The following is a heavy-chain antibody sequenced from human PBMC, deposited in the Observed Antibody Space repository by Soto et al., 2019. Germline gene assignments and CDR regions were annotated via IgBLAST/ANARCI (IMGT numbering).Heavy chain of an antibody. CDR1: GFTFSSYA. D-gene: IGHD3-22*01. CDR2: ISGSGGST. Sequence: LRLSCAASGFTFSSYAMSWVRQAPGKGLEWVSAISGSGGSTYYADSVKGRFTISRDNSKNTLYLQMNSLRAEDTAVYYCAKILRITMIVVVTRAYYFDYWGQGTLVTVSS. V-gene: IGHV3-23*01. J-gene: IGHJ4*02. CDR3: AKILRITMIVVVTRAYYFDY.